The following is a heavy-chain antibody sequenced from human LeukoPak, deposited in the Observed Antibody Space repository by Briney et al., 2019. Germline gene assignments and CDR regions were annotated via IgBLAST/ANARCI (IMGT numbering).Heavy chain of an antibody. D-gene: IGHD4-23*01. CDR3: AREGAPPGLGGSKRSYYYYYMDV. Sequence: PSQTLSLTCTVSGGSISSGSYYWSWIRQPAGKGLEWIGRIYTSGSTNYNPSLKSRVTISVDTSKNQFSLKLSSVTAADTAVYYCAREGAPPGLGGSKRSYYYYYMDVWGKGTTVTISS. CDR2: IYTSGST. V-gene: IGHV4-61*02. J-gene: IGHJ6*03. CDR1: GGSISSGSYY.